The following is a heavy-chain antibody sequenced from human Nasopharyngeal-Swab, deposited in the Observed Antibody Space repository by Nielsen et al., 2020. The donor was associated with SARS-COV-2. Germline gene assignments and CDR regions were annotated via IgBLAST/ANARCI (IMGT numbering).Heavy chain of an antibody. D-gene: IGHD1-1*01. CDR1: GGTFSSYA. CDR3: ARIAVHHNWFDP. J-gene: IGHJ5*02. CDR2: IIPIFGTA. V-gene: IGHV1-69*13. Sequence: SVKVSCKASGGTFSSYAISWVRQAPGQGLEWMGGIIPIFGTANYAQKFQGRVTITADESTSTAYMELSSLRSEDTAVYYCARIAVHHNWFDPWGQGTLVTASS.